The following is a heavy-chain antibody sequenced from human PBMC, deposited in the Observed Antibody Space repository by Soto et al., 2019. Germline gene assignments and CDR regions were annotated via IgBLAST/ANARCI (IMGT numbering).Heavy chain of an antibody. CDR1: GYTFTGNA. J-gene: IGHJ4*02. CDR3: ARSETGYSRFDY. CDR2: IDPGNGNT. D-gene: IGHD3-9*01. Sequence: QVQLVQSGAEVKNPGASVKVSCRASGYTFTGNAIHWIRQAPGQRLEWIGKIDPGNGNTKYSQNFQGRVTITRDTSARAAYMELNTLGSEDPSIYYCARSETGYSRFDYWGQGTLVTVSS. V-gene: IGHV1-3*01.